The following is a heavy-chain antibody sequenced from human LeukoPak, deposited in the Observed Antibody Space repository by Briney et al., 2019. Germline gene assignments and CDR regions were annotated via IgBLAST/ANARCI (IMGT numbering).Heavy chain of an antibody. D-gene: IGHD5-24*01. CDR2: IYYRGST. J-gene: IGHJ4*02. CDR3: ARSARREMATLGY. Sequence: SETLSLTCNVSGGSIYSYYWSWIRQPPGKGLEWIGYIYYRGSTNYNPSLKSRVTISVDTSKNQFSLKLSSVTAADTAVYYCARSARREMATLGYWGQGTLVTVSS. V-gene: IGHV4-59*08. CDR1: GGSIYSYY.